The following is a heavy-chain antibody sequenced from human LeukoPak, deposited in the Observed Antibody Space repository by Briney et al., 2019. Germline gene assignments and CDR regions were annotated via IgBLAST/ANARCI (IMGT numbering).Heavy chain of an antibody. J-gene: IGHJ4*02. V-gene: IGHV3-21*01. CDR1: GFFFSSYS. Sequence: GGSLRLSCTASGFFFSSYSVNWVRQAPGKGLEWVSSISSGSLHMYYADSVKGRFTISRDNAKSSLYLEMNSLRAEDTAVYYCYASGTHYNDYWGQGTLVTVSS. CDR3: YASGTHYNDY. CDR2: ISSGSLHM. D-gene: IGHD3-10*01.